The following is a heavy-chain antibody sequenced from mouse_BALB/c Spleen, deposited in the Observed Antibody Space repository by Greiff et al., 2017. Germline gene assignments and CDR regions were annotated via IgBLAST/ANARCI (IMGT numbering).Heavy chain of an antibody. Sequence: VQLQQSGPGLVKPSQSLSLTCTVTGYSITSDYAWNWIRQFPGNKLEWMGYISYSGSTSYNPSLKSRISITRDTSKNQFFLQLNSVTTEDTATYYCARGYDGTPFAYWGQGTLVTVSA. CDR1: GYSITSDYA. CDR3: ARGYDGTPFAY. J-gene: IGHJ3*01. D-gene: IGHD2-14*01. CDR2: ISYSGST. V-gene: IGHV3-2*02.